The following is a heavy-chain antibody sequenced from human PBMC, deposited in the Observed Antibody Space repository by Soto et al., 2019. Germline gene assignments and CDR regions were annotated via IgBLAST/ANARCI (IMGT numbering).Heavy chain of an antibody. D-gene: IGHD3-10*01. V-gene: IGHV3-23*01. Sequence: GGSLRLSCAASGFTFSSYAMSWVRQAPGKGLEWVSAISGSGGSTYYADSVKGRFTISRDNSKNTLYLQMNSLRAEDTAVYYCAKVAGSGENYYSYGMDVWGQGTTVTVSS. CDR1: GFTFSSYA. CDR3: AKVAGSGENYYSYGMDV. J-gene: IGHJ6*02. CDR2: ISGSGGST.